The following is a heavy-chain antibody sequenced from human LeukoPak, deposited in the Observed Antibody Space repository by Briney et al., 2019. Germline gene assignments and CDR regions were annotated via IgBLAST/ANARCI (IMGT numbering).Heavy chain of an antibody. D-gene: IGHD3-10*01. CDR3: ARGGSTMVRGVLDS. CDR2: ISGTSNYI. Sequence: GGSLRLSCAASGFTFNIYSMNWVRQAPGKGLEWVSSISGTSNYIYYADSVKGRFTISRDNAKNSLYLHMNSLRAEDTAVYYCARGGSTMVRGVLDSWGQGALVTVSS. V-gene: IGHV3-21*01. CDR1: GFTFNIYS. J-gene: IGHJ4*02.